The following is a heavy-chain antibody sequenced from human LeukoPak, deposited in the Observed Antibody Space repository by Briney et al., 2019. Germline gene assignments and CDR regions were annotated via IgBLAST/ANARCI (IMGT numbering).Heavy chain of an antibody. Sequence: GESLKISCKVSGYSFTSYCIGWVRQMPGKGLEWMGIIYPGDSDTRYSPSFQGQVTISADKSISTAYLQWSSLKASDTAMYYCARESYYYDSSGYQFDPWGQGALVTVSS. CDR2: IYPGDSDT. V-gene: IGHV5-51*01. D-gene: IGHD3-22*01. J-gene: IGHJ5*02. CDR1: GYSFTSYC. CDR3: ARESYYYDSSGYQFDP.